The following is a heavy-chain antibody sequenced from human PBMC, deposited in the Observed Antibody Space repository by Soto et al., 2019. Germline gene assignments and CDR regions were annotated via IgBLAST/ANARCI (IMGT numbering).Heavy chain of an antibody. CDR2: IIPSGGST. J-gene: IGHJ4*02. V-gene: IGHV1-46*01. Sequence: QVQVVQSGAEVKKPGASVKVSCKASGYIFTSYYMHWVRQAPGQGLEWMGIIIPSGGSTSYGQKFQGRVTMTRGTSTNTVYMELSSLKSEDTAVYYCARDSRHVAGYFDYWGQGTLVTVSS. D-gene: IGHD6-19*01. CDR1: GYIFTSYY. CDR3: ARDSRHVAGYFDY.